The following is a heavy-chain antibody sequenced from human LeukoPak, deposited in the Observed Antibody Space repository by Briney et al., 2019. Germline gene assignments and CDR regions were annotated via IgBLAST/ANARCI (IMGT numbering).Heavy chain of an antibody. J-gene: IGHJ4*02. CDR1: GFTFSNAW. CDR2: INSDGSST. CDR3: ARGGVYSTSAVDY. D-gene: IGHD6-6*01. Sequence: PGGSLRLSCAASGFTFSNAWMSWVRQAPGKGLVWVSRINSDGSSTTYADSVKGRFTISRDNAKDTLYLQMNSLRAEDTAVYYCARGGVYSTSAVDYWGQGTLVTVSS. V-gene: IGHV3-74*01.